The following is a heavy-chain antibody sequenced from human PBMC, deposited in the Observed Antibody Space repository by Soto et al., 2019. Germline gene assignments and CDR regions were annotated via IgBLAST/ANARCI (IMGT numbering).Heavy chain of an antibody. J-gene: IGHJ4*02. CDR1: GFTFSSYS. CDR3: ARDGVYYDSSGGYYFDY. Sequence: EVQLVESGGGLVKPGGSLRLSCAASGFTFSSYSMNWVRQAPGKGLEWVSSISSSSSYIYYADSVKGRFTISRDNAKNSLYLQMNSLRAEDTAVYYCARDGVYYDSSGGYYFDYWGQGTLVTVSS. V-gene: IGHV3-21*01. D-gene: IGHD3-22*01. CDR2: ISSSSSYI.